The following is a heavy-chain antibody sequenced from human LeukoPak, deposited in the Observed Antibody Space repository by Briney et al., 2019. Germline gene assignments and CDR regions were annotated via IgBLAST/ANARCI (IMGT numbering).Heavy chain of an antibody. J-gene: IGHJ6*03. D-gene: IGHD2-15*01. Sequence: SETLSLTCAVYGVSFSGYYWSWIRQPPGKGLEWIWEINHSGSTNYNPSLKSRVTISVDTSKNQFSLKLSSVTAADTAVYYCARGGGYCSGGSCYRLNYYYYYMDVWGKGTTVTVSS. V-gene: IGHV4-34*01. CDR1: GVSFSGYY. CDR2: INHSGST. CDR3: ARGGGYCSGGSCYRLNYYYYYMDV.